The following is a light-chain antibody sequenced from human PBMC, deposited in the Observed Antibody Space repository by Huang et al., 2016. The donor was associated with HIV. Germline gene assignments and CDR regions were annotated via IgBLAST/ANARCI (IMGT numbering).Light chain of an antibody. CDR1: KSTCSW. Sequence: DIQMTQSPPTRSRSVGDRVTITCRASKSTCSWLAWYQQKPGKAPKLLIYEASKLKRGVPSRFSGRRSGTEFTLTISSLQPDDFATYYCQQYNSHPGTFGLGTKVEMK. V-gene: IGKV1-5*03. J-gene: IGKJ1*01. CDR2: EAS. CDR3: QQYNSHPGT.